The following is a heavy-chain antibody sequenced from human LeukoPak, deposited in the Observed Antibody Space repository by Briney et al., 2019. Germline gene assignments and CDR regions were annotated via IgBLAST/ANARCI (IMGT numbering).Heavy chain of an antibody. D-gene: IGHD3-22*01. CDR2: IYYSGST. Sequence: SETLSLTCIVSGGSISSSGYYWGWIRQPPGKGLEWIGSIYYSGSTYYNPSLKSRVTISVDTSKNQFSLNLRSVTAGDTAVYYCARLLEYYDSRGYFDYWGREPRSPSPQ. CDR3: ARLLEYYDSRGYFDY. J-gene: IGHJ4*02. V-gene: IGHV4-39*01. CDR1: GGSISSSGYY.